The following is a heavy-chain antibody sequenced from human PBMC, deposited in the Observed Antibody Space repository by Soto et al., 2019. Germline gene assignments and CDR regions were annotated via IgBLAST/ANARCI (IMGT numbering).Heavy chain of an antibody. D-gene: IGHD3-22*01. CDR2: IYYSGST. CDR3: ASPRYDSSGYYFDY. J-gene: IGHJ4*02. Sequence: PSETLSLTCTVSGGSISSGGYYWSWIRQHPGKGLEWIGYIYYSGSTYYNPSLNSRVIISVDTSKNQFSLKLSSVTAADTAVYYCASPRYDSSGYYFDYWGQGTLVTVSS. V-gene: IGHV4-31*03. CDR1: GGSISSGGYY.